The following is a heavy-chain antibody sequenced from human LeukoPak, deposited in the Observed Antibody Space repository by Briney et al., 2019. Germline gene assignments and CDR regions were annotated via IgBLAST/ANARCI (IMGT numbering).Heavy chain of an antibody. CDR3: ARGTEYDFWSDYPSFDI. J-gene: IGHJ3*02. V-gene: IGHV4-34*01. D-gene: IGHD3-3*01. CDR1: GGSFSGYD. CDR2: INHSGSN. Sequence: SETLSLTCGVYGGSFSGYDWSWMRQPPGKRLEWIGEINHSGSNNYNPSLKSRVTISVDTSKNQFSLRLSSVTAADTAVHYCARGTEYDFWSDYPSFDIWGQGTMVTVSS.